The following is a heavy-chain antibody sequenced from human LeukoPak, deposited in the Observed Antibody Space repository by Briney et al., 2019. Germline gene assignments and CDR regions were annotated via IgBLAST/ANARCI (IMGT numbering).Heavy chain of an antibody. J-gene: IGHJ3*02. Sequence: SETLSLTCTVSGASISSSFWTWIRQSPGKGLEWLAYIYYTGSTNLNPSLKSRLTISVDTSKNQFSLKLSSVTAADTAVYYCARGRLEAMWELLPYEAFDIWGQGTMVTVSS. D-gene: IGHD1-26*01. CDR1: GASISSSF. CDR2: IYYTGST. V-gene: IGHV4-59*01. CDR3: ARGRLEAMWELLPYEAFDI.